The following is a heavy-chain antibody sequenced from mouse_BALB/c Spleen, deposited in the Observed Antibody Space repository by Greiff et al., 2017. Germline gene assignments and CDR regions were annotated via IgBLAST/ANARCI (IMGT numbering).Heavy chain of an antibody. J-gene: IGHJ4*01. V-gene: IGHV5-6-3*01. CDR3: ANSRSTMITTVYYAMDY. CDR2: INSNGGST. Sequence: EVKLVESGGGLVQPGGSLKLSCAASGFTFSSYGMSWVRQTPDKRLELVATINSNGGSTYYPDSVKGRFTISRDNAKNTLYLQMSSLKSEDTAMYYCANSRSTMITTVYYAMDYWGQGTSVTVSS. D-gene: IGHD2-4*01. CDR1: GFTFSSYG.